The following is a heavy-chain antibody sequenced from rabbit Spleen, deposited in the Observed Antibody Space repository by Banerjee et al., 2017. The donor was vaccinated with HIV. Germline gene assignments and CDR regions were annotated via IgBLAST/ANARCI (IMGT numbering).Heavy chain of an antibody. D-gene: IGHD6-1*01. V-gene: IGHV1S40*01. Sequence: QSLEESGGDLVKPGASLTLTCTASGFSFSSSDYMCWVRQAPGKGLEWIACIAGTSSGFTYSATWAKGRFTCSKTSSTTVTLQMTSLTVADTATYFCVRDQAGDADHGPYYLNLWGPGTLVTVS. CDR2: IAGTSSGFT. CDR3: VRDQAGDADHGPYYLNL. J-gene: IGHJ4*01. CDR1: GFSFSSSDY.